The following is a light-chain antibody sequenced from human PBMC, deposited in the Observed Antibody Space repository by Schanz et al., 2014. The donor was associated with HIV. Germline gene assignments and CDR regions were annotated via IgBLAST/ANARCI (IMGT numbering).Light chain of an antibody. Sequence: QSALTQPPSASGSPGQSVTISCTGTSGDVGGYDYVSWYQQHPGKAPKLIISEVNKRPSGVPDRFSGSKSGNTASLTVSGLQADGEADYYCSSYAGSNTVVFGGGTKLTVL. J-gene: IGLJ2*01. CDR2: EVN. V-gene: IGLV2-8*01. CDR3: SSYAGSNTVV. CDR1: SGDVGGYDY.